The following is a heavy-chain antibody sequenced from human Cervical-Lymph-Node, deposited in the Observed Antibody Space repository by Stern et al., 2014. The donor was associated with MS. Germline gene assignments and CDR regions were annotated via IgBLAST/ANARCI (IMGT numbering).Heavy chain of an antibody. CDR2: IYYTGST. V-gene: IGHV4-4*07. CDR3: ARDHPQQLFGVVPSFFDD. Sequence: QVQLQESGPGLVKPSETLSLTCTVSGGSISYHYWSWVRQPAGKGLEWIGRIYYTGSTNFNPSLKSRPSMSVDPSNHQFSLRLSSVTAADTAVYYCARDHPQQLFGVVPSFFDDWGPGSLVTISS. D-gene: IGHD3-3*01. J-gene: IGHJ4*02. CDR1: GGSISYHY.